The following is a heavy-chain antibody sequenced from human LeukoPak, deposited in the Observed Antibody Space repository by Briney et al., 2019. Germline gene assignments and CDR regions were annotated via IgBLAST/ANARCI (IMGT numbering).Heavy chain of an antibody. CDR1: GFTFSSYG. CDR3: ARGLSTFNGFDY. CDR2: ISYDGSNK. V-gene: IGHV3-30*03. Sequence: GGSLRLSCAASGFTFSSYGMHWVRQAPGKGLEWVAVISYDGSNKYYADSVKGRFTISRDNSKNTLYLQMNSLRAEDTAVYYCARGLSTFNGFDYWGQGTLVTVSS. D-gene: IGHD2-8*01. J-gene: IGHJ4*02.